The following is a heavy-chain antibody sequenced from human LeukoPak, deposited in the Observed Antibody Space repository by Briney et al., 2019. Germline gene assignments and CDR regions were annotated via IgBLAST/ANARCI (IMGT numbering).Heavy chain of an antibody. CDR3: ARVDGSGSYYSP. J-gene: IGHJ5*02. CDR2: IYHSGST. CDR1: GGSISSGGYS. Sequence: SQTLSLTCAVSGGSISSGGYSWSWIRQPPGKGLEWIGYIYHSGSTYYNPSLKSRVTISVDRSKNQFSLKLSPVTAADTAVYYCARVDGSGSYYSPWGQGTLVTVSS. V-gene: IGHV4-30-2*01. D-gene: IGHD3-10*01.